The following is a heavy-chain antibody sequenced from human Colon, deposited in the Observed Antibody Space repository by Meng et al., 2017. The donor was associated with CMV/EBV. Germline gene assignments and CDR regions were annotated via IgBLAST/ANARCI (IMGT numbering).Heavy chain of an antibody. CDR2: IIPIFGTA. Sequence: SVTVSCKASGGTFSSYAISWVRQAPGQGLEWMGGIIPIFGTANYAQKFQGRVTITTDESTSTAYMELSSLRSEDTAVYYCARAHSYGYGPLLSSSLQFDYWGQGTLVTVSS. CDR3: ARAHSYGYGPLLSSSLQFDY. J-gene: IGHJ4*02. CDR1: GGTFSSYA. V-gene: IGHV1-69*05. D-gene: IGHD5-18*01.